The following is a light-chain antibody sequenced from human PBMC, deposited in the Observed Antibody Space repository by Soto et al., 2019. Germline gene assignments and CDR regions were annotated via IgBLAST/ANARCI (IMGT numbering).Light chain of an antibody. CDR2: GAS. CDR1: QSVTNNY. J-gene: IGKJ5*01. Sequence: EIVMTQSPDTLSVSPLERATLSSRASQSVTNNYLAWYQQKPGQAPRLLIDGASSRATGAPDRFSGTGSGTDFTLTISRLEPEDFAVFYCQQYGNSPITFGQGTRLEIK. CDR3: QQYGNSPIT. V-gene: IGKV3-20*01.